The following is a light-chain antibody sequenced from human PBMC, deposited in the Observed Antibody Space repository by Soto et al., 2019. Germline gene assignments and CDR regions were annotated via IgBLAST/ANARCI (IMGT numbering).Light chain of an antibody. J-gene: IGLJ1*01. V-gene: IGLV2-23*01. CDR3: AAWDDSLKGYV. Sequence: QSALTQPASVSGSPGQSITISCAGSISDVGSSNLVSWYQQHPGKVPKLIIYEGNRRPSGVSSRFSGSNSGKTASLTISGLQAEDEADYYCAAWDDSLKGYVFGTGTKLTVL. CDR1: ISDVGSSNL. CDR2: EGN.